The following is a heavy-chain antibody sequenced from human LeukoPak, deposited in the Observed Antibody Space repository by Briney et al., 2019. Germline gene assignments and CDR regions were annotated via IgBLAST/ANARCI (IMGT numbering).Heavy chain of an antibody. Sequence: GGSLRLSCAASGFTFSSYAMSWVRQAPGKGLEWVSIIGYRGGSIYYAYSVKGRFTISRDNSKNTLSPQMNGLRPEDTAVYYCAKSWGSTRPYYNYMDVWGKGTTVTVSS. CDR1: GFTFSSYA. V-gene: IGHV3-23*01. J-gene: IGHJ6*03. CDR2: IGYRGGSI. D-gene: IGHD1-26*01. CDR3: AKSWGSTRPYYNYMDV.